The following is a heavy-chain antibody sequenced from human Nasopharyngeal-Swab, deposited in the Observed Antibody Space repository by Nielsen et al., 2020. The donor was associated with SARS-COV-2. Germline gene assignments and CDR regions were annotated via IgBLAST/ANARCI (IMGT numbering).Heavy chain of an antibody. Sequence: WIRQPPGKGLEWIASIHNSGSTHFNPSFASRVTISGDASKRQFSLRLSSVTTADTAVYYCARRGTWLQYGFDSWGQGTLVTVSS. V-gene: IGHV4-39*01. CDR3: ARRGTWLQYGFDS. CDR2: IHNSGST. D-gene: IGHD5-24*01. J-gene: IGHJ4*02.